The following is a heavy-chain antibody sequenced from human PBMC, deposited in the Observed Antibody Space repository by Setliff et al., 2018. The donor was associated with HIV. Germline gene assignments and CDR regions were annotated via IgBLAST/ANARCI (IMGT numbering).Heavy chain of an antibody. CDR1: GYTLTNND. J-gene: IGHJ2*01. Sequence: ASVKVSCKAPGYTLTNNDINWLRQVAGQGLEWIGWMSGINDAGGSAQKFQGRVTMTRDTSISTAYMELSSLRSEDTAVYYCARVPVADDSSGWYGNWYFDLWGPGTLVTVSS. V-gene: IGHV1-8*01. D-gene: IGHD6-19*01. CDR2: MSGINDAG. CDR3: ARVPVADDSSGWYGNWYFDL.